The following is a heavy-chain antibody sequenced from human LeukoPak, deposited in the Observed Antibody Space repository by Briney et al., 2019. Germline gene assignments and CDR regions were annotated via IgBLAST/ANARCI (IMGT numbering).Heavy chain of an antibody. CDR3: ARDGSDSGYDGSSSYNWFDP. D-gene: IGHD5-12*01. Sequence: GGSLRLSCAASGFTFSSYGMHWVRQAPGKGLEWVAFIRFDGSNKYYADSVRGRFTISRDNSKNTLYLQMNSLRAEDTAVYYCARDGSDSGYDGSSSYNWFDPWGQGTLVTVSS. J-gene: IGHJ5*02. CDR1: GFTFSSYG. CDR2: IRFDGSNK. V-gene: IGHV3-30*02.